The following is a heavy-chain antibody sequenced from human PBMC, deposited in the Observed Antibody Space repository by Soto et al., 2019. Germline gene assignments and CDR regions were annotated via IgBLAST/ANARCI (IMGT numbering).Heavy chain of an antibody. CDR3: ARGSFSSSSSWFDP. V-gene: IGHV4-31*03. J-gene: IGHJ5*02. D-gene: IGHD6-6*01. CDR1: HGSINSGDYY. CDR2: IYYSGTT. Sequence: QVQLQESGPRLVKPSQTLSLTCTVSHGSINSGDYYWSWIRQHPGEGLEWIGYIYYSGTTYYNPSLTSRVIISVDTSKNHFSLKLTSVTAADTAVYYCARGSFSSSSSWFDPWGQGTLVTVSS.